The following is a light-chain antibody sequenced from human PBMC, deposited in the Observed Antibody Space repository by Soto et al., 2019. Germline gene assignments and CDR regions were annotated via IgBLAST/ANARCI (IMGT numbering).Light chain of an antibody. CDR1: QSVSSN. J-gene: IGKJ1*01. V-gene: IGKV3-15*01. CDR2: GES. Sequence: EIVMTQSPATLSVSPGERATLSCRASQSVSSNLAWYQQKPGQAPRPLIYGESTRATGIPARFSGRGSGTEFTLTISSLQSEDFAIYFCQQYNNWPPDRTFGQGTKVEIK. CDR3: QQYNNWPPDRT.